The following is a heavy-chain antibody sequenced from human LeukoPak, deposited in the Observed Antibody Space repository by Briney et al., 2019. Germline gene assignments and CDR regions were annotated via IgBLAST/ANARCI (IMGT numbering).Heavy chain of an antibody. CDR3: AKDVWWSVS. D-gene: IGHD2-8*02. Sequence: GGSLRLSCAASGFTFSGYGMTWVRQAPGKGLEWVSAISADAVDTFYTPSVKGRFTISRDNSKNTMYLQINSLRAEDTAIYYCAKDVWWSVSWGQGTLVTVSS. V-gene: IGHV3-23*01. J-gene: IGHJ5*02. CDR1: GFTFSGYG. CDR2: ISADAVDT.